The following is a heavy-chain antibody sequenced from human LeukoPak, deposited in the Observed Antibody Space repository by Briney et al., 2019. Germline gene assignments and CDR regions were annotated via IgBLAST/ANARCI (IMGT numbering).Heavy chain of an antibody. J-gene: IGHJ4*02. CDR1: GFTFTSSA. V-gene: IGHV1-58*02. CDR3: AAGSTMVRGVLTPIIDY. Sequence: TSVKVSCKASGFTFTSSAMQWVRQARGQRLEWIGWIVVGSGNTNYAQKFQERVTITRDMSTSTAYMELRSLRSEDTAVYYCAAGSTMVRGVLTPIIDYWGQGTLVTVSS. CDR2: IVVGSGNT. D-gene: IGHD3-10*01.